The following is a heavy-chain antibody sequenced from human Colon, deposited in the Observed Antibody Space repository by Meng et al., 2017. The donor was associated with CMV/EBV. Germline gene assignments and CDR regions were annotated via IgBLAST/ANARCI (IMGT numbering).Heavy chain of an antibody. CDR3: AKGQGIIYD. V-gene: IGHV3-7*01. CDR2: IDRDGNEK. J-gene: IGHJ4*02. Sequence: GGSLRLSCAASGFPFSNYYMSWIRLAPGKGLEWVANIDRDGNEKNYVVSVKGRFTMSRDNAKNSVYLQMNSLTDDDMAVYYCAKGQGIIYDWGQGTLVTVSS. D-gene: IGHD2/OR15-2a*01. CDR1: GFPFSNYY.